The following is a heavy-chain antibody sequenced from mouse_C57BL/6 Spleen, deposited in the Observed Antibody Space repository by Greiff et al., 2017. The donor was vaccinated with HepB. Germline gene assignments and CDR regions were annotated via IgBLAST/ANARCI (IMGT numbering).Heavy chain of an antibody. Sequence: EVKLMESGGGLVKPGGSLKLSCAASGFTFSDYGMHWVRQAPEKGLEWVVYISSGSSTIYYADTVKGRFTISRDNAKNTLFLQMTSLRSEDTAMYYGAKGGTWFAYWGQGTLVTVSA. CDR3: AKGGTWFAY. CDR1: GFTFSDYG. V-gene: IGHV5-17*01. J-gene: IGHJ3*01. CDR2: ISSGSSTI.